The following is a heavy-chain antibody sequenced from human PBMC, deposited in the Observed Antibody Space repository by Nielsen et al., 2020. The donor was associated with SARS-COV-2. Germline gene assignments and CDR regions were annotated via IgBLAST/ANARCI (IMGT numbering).Heavy chain of an antibody. D-gene: IGHD3-22*01. CDR3: ARPYDSSGYYYYGMDV. CDR2: ISSSSSYT. J-gene: IGHJ6*02. V-gene: IGHV3-11*03. Sequence: GASLKISCAASGFTFSDYYMSWIRQAPGKGLEWVSYISSSSSYTNYADSVKGRFTISRDNAKNSLYLQMNSLRAEDTAVYYCARPYDSSGYYYYGMDVWGQGTTVTVSS. CDR1: GFTFSDYY.